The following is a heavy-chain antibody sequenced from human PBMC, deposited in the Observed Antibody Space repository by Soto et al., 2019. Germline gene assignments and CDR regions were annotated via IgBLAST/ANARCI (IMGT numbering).Heavy chain of an antibody. CDR3: AKDRVAVAHYYYYGMDV. Sequence: GGSLRLSCAASGFTFSSYGMPWVRQAPGKGLEWVAVISYDGSNKYYADSVKGRFTISRDNSKNTVYLQMNSLRAEDTAVYYCAKDRVAVAHYYYYGMDVWGQGTTVTVSS. V-gene: IGHV3-30*18. CDR2: ISYDGSNK. CDR1: GFTFSSYG. J-gene: IGHJ6*02. D-gene: IGHD6-19*01.